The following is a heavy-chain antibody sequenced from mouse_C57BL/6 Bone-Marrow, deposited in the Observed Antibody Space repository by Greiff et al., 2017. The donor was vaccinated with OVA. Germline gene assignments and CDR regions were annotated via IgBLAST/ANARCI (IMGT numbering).Heavy chain of an antibody. CDR2: IYPGSGST. CDR3: ARGRIITTVVAYYFDY. CDR1: GYTFTSYW. V-gene: IGHV1-55*01. Sequence: QVQLKQPGAELVKPGASVKMSCKASGYTFTSYWITWVKQRPGQGLEWIGDIYPGSGSTNYNEKFKSKATLTVDTSSSTAYMQLSSLTSEDSAVYYCARGRIITTVVAYYFDYWGQGTTLTVSS. D-gene: IGHD1-1*01. J-gene: IGHJ2*01.